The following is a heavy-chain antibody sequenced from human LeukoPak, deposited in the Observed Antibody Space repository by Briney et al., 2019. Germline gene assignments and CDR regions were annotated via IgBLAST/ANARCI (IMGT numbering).Heavy chain of an antibody. V-gene: IGHV4-34*01. D-gene: IGHD6-13*01. CDR1: GGSFSGYY. Sequence: SETLSLTCAVYGGSFSGYYWSWIRQPPGKGLEWIGEINHSGSTNYNPSLKSRVTISVDTSKNQFSLKLSSVTAADTAVYYCARDVGAGIAAAFDYWGQGTLVIVSS. CDR2: INHSGST. CDR3: ARDVGAGIAAAFDY. J-gene: IGHJ4*02.